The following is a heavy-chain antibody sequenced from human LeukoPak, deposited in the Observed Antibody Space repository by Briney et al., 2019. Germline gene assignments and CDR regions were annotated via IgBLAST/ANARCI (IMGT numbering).Heavy chain of an antibody. V-gene: IGHV4-4*07. Sequence: SETLSLTCTVSGGSISSYYWSWIRQPAGKGLEWIGRIYTSGSTNYNPSLKSRVTMSVDTSKNQFSLKLSSVTAADTAVYYCARDWANDFWSGYQSHYYYMDVWGKGTTVTVSS. CDR3: ARDWANDFWSGYQSHYYYMDV. CDR1: GGSISSYY. D-gene: IGHD3-3*01. J-gene: IGHJ6*03. CDR2: IYTSGST.